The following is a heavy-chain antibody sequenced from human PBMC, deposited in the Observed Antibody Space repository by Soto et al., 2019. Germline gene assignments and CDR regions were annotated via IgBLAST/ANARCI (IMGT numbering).Heavy chain of an antibody. V-gene: IGHV1-46*01. CDR1: GYSFSSYY. J-gene: IGHJ3*02. Sequence: ASGKVCCKASGYSFSSYYKHWVRQAPGQGLQWMGIINPSGSITTYAQKFQGRVTMTRDTSTSTVYMELSSLTSDDTAVYYCASPIGGSYNAFHIWGQGTIVTLSS. CDR3: ASPIGGSYNAFHI. D-gene: IGHD1-26*01. CDR2: INPSGSIT.